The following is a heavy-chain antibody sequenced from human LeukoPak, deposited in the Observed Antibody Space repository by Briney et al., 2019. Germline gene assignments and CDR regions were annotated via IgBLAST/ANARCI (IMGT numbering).Heavy chain of an antibody. CDR1: GFTFSSHG. J-gene: IGHJ4*02. D-gene: IGHD3-10*01. V-gene: IGHV3-23*01. Sequence: GGTLRLSCAASGFTFSSHGMSWVRQAPGRGLEWVSAISGSGSTYHADSVKGRFTISRDIFKNTLYLQMNSLRAEDTAVYYCVHGGLYYLDYWGQGTLVTVSS. CDR2: ISGSGST. CDR3: VHGGLYYLDY.